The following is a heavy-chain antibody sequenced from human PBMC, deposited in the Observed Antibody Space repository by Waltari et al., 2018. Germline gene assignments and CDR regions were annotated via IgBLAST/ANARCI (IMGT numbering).Heavy chain of an antibody. V-gene: IGHV3-11*04. CDR2: ISSSGSTI. CDR3: ARGHGDGYNPSPHIHTDY. J-gene: IGHJ4*02. D-gene: IGHD5-12*01. Sequence: RLSCAASGFTFSDYYMSWIRQAPGKGLEWVSYISSSGSTIYYADSVKGRFTISRDNAKNSLYLQMNSLRVEDTAVYYCARGHGDGYNPSPHIHTDYWGQGTLVTXSX. CDR1: GFTFSDYY.